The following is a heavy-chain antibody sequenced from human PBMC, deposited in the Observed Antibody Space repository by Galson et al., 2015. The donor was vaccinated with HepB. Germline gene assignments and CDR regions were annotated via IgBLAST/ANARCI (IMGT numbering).Heavy chain of an antibody. CDR2: LSAYNGNT. CDR3: ARERGGWYFDP. V-gene: IGHV1-18*04. CDR1: GYTFTSYG. J-gene: IGHJ5*02. Sequence: SCKASGYTFTSYGISWVQQAPGQGLEWMGWLSAYNGNTNYAQKLQGRVTMTTDTSTSTAYMELRSLRSDDTAVYYCARERGGWYFDPWGQGTLVTVSS. D-gene: IGHD6-19*01.